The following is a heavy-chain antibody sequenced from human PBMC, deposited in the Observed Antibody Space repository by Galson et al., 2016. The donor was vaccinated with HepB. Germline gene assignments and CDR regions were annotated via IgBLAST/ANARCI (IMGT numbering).Heavy chain of an antibody. CDR2: ISSASSIK. CDR3: AKSVGIQLWLDHAFDI. Sequence: SLRLSCADSGFTFNTYGMNWVRQAPGKGLEWVSYISSASSIKYYADSVKGRFTISRDNARHSLYLEMNSLRAEDTAVYYCAKSVGIQLWLDHAFDIWGQGTMVTVSS. CDR1: GFTFNTYG. V-gene: IGHV3-48*04. D-gene: IGHD5-18*01. J-gene: IGHJ3*02.